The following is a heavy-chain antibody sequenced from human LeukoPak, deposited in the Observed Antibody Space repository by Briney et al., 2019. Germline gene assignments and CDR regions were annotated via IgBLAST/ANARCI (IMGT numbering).Heavy chain of an antibody. CDR2: IYYSGST. J-gene: IGHJ4*02. Sequence: SETLSHTCTVSGGSVSSGSYYWSWIRQPPGKGLEWIGYIYYSGSTNYNPSLKSRVTISVDTSKNQFSLKLSSVTAADTAVYYCAKSYEGYCSGGSCPDYWGQGTLVTVSS. D-gene: IGHD2-15*01. V-gene: IGHV4-61*01. CDR3: AKSYEGYCSGGSCPDY. CDR1: GGSVSSGSYY.